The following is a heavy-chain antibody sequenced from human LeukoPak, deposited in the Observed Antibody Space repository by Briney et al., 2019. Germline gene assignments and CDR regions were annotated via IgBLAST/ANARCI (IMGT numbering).Heavy chain of an antibody. D-gene: IGHD6-13*01. J-gene: IGHJ4*02. CDR3: ARDGFSSSWYGRALDY. Sequence: GGSLRLSCAASGFTFNNYAMSWVRQAPGKGLEWVSSISGSGGSTYYADSVKGRFTISRDNSKSTLYLQMNSLRAEDTAVYYCARDGFSSSWYGRALDYWGQGTLVTVSS. CDR2: ISGSGGST. CDR1: GFTFNNYA. V-gene: IGHV3-23*01.